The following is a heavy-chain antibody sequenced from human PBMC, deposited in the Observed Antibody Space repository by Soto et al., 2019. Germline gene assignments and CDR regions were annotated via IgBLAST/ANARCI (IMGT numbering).Heavy chain of an antibody. CDR3: ARVGYCSAGNVDDAVYYYYYGMDV. D-gene: IGHD2-15*01. Sequence: ASVKVSCKASGYTFISYGISWVRQAPGQGLEWMGWISAYNGNTNYAQKLQGRVTMTTDTSTNTVDMELRSLRSDDTAVYYCARVGYCSAGNVDDAVYYYYYGMDVWGQGTTVTVAS. CDR2: ISAYNGNT. CDR1: GYTFISYG. V-gene: IGHV1-18*01. J-gene: IGHJ6*02.